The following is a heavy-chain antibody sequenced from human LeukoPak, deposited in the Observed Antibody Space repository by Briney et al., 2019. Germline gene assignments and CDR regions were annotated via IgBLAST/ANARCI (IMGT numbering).Heavy chain of an antibody. D-gene: IGHD3-22*01. CDR2: IYYTGST. V-gene: IGHV4-31*03. Sequence: SDTLSLTCSVSSDSISSGGFYWKSIRQHPGKGLKWIGYIYYTGSTYYNPSLKSRVTISVDTSKNQFSLKLTSVTAADTAVYYCARTPYYYDSSGYYCDSWGQGTLVTVSS. CDR1: SDSISSGGFY. CDR3: ARTPYYYDSSGYYCDS. J-gene: IGHJ5*01.